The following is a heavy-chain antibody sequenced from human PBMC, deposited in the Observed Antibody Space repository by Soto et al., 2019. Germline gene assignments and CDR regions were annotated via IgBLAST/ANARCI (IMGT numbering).Heavy chain of an antibody. Sequence: QVQLVESGGGVVQPGRSLRLSCAGSGFTFSSYGMHWVRQAPGKGLEWMASISNDGGKKYYADSVKGQFTISRDNSKNTLYRQMNSLRTADTAHDSCASEYGFALGPYFDHWGEGTLVTVSS. CDR3: ASEYGFALGPYFDH. V-gene: IGHV3-30*03. CDR2: ISNDGGKK. J-gene: IGHJ4*02. CDR1: GFTFSSYG. D-gene: IGHD3-16*01.